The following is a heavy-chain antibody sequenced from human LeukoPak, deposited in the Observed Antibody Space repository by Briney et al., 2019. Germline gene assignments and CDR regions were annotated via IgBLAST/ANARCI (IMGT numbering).Heavy chain of an antibody. J-gene: IGHJ4*02. CDR1: GYTFTSYD. CDR2: MNPNSGNT. V-gene: IGHV1-8*03. CDR3: ARAYYDSSGYYPDY. Sequence: ASVKVSCKASGYTFTSYDINWVRQATGQGLGWMGWMNPNSGNTGYAQKFQGRVTITRNTSISTAYMELSSLRSEDTAVYYCARAYYDSSGYYPDYWGQGTLVTVSS. D-gene: IGHD3-22*01.